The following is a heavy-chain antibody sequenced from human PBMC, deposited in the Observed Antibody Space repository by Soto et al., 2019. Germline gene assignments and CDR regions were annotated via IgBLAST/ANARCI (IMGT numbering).Heavy chain of an antibody. CDR3: AKMSSENYYDPVFS. Sequence: QVQLVESGGGLVKTSGSLRLACAASGFTFSDYYMSWVRQAPGKGLEWVSYISSSGNTIYYADSVKGRFTISRDNAKNSVYLQMNSLRAEDMALYFCAKMSSENYYDPVFSWGQGTLVTVSS. V-gene: IGHV3-11*01. CDR1: GFTFSDYY. D-gene: IGHD3-22*01. J-gene: IGHJ4*02. CDR2: ISSSGNTI.